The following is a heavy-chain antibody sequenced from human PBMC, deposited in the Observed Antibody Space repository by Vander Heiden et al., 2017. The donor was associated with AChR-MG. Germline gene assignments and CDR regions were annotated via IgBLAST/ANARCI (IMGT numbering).Heavy chain of an antibody. V-gene: IGHV4-4*07. CDR2: IYTSGNT. Sequence: QVQLQESGPGLVKPSETLSLTCTVSGDSISSYSWSWIRQPAGKGLEWIGRIYTSGNTNYNPSLKSRVTMSLDTSKNQFSLKLRSVTAADTAVYYCARAPADYGFWSGSQTAPLDYWGQGTLVTVSS. CDR1: GDSISSYS. J-gene: IGHJ4*02. D-gene: IGHD3-3*01. CDR3: ARAPADYGFWSGSQTAPLDY.